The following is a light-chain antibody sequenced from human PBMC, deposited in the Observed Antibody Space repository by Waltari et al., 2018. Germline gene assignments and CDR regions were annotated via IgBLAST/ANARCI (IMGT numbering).Light chain of an antibody. J-gene: IGKJ5*01. CDR3: QQYSNYPIT. CDR1: QVISSY. V-gene: IGKV1-16*02. CDR2: AAS. Sequence: DIQMTQSPSSLSASVGDRVNITCRASQVISSYLAWFQLKPGKAPKSLIYAASNLQSGVPSKFSGSRSGTEFTLTISSLQPEDFGTYYCQQYSNYPITFGQGTRLEIK.